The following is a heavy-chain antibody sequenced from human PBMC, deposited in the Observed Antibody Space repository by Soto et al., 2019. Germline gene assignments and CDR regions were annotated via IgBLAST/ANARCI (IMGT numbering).Heavy chain of an antibody. Sequence: QVQLQESGPGLVKPSETLSLTCTVSGGSISSYYWSWIRQPPGKGLEWIGYIYYSGSTNYNPSLQSRVTISVDTSKNQFSLKLSSVTAADTAVYYCARESNDKGAFDIWGQGTMVTVSS. V-gene: IGHV4-59*01. CDR1: GGSISSYY. CDR3: ARESNDKGAFDI. CDR2: IYYSGST. J-gene: IGHJ3*02.